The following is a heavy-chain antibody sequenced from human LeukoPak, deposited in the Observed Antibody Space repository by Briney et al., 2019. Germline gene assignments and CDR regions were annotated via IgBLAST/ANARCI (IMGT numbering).Heavy chain of an antibody. D-gene: IGHD3-22*01. V-gene: IGHV3-21*01. CDR3: ARETDSSGYADPSDY. J-gene: IGHJ4*02. CDR2: ISSSSYI. Sequence: GGSLRLSCAASGFTFRSYSMNWVRQAPGKGLEWVSSISSSSYIYYADSVKGRFTISRDNAKNSLYLQMNSLRAEDTAVYYCARETDSSGYADPSDYWGQGTLVTVSS. CDR1: GFTFRSYS.